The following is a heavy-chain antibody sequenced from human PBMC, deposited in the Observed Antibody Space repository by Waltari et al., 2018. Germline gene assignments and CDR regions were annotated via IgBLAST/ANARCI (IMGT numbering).Heavy chain of an antibody. Sequence: QVQLVQSGAEVKKPGSSVKVSCKASGGTFSSYAISWVRQAPGQGLEWMGRIIPIFGTSNYAQKFQGRVTITADKSTSTAYMELSSLRSEDTAVYYCARDPPYPGGTTWFDPWGQGTLVTVSS. V-gene: IGHV1-69*08. CDR3: ARDPPYPGGTTWFDP. CDR2: IIPIFGTS. CDR1: GGTFSSYA. D-gene: IGHD1-7*01. J-gene: IGHJ5*02.